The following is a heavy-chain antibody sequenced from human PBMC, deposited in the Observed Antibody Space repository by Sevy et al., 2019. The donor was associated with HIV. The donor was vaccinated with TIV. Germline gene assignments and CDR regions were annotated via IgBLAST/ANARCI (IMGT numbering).Heavy chain of an antibody. D-gene: IGHD6-13*01. CDR1: GFTVSSNY. J-gene: IGHJ6*03. V-gene: IGHV3-66*02. Sequence: GGSLRLSCVASGFTVSSNYMSWVRQAPGKGLEWVSVIYSGGSTYYADSVKGRFTISRDNSKNTLYLQMNSLRAEDTAVYYCATSIAAVNYYYYMDVWGKGTTVTVSS. CDR2: IYSGGST. CDR3: ATSIAAVNYYYYMDV.